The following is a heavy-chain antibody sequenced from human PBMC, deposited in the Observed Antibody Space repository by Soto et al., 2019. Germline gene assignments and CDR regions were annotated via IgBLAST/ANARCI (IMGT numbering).Heavy chain of an antibody. CDR2: ISYDGSNK. V-gene: IGHV3-30*18. Sequence: PGGSLRLSCAASGFTFSSYGMHWVRQAPGKGLEWVAVISYDGSNKYYADSVNGRFTLYRYNPKHTSYLQMNSLRYYCTAVYHGAKESYWGQGTLVTVSS. J-gene: IGHJ4*02. CDR1: GFTFSSYG. CDR3: AKESY.